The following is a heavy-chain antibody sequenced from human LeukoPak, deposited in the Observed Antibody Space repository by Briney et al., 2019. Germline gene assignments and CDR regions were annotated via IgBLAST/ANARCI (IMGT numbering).Heavy chain of an antibody. CDR3: AKDGSGWYYGMDA. V-gene: IGHV3-30*18. CDR1: GFTFSSYG. J-gene: IGHJ6*02. Sequence: PGRSLRLSCAASGFTFSSYGMHWVRQAPGKGLEWVAVISYDGSNKYYADSVKGRFTISRDNSKNTLYLQMNSLRAEDTAVYYCAKDGSGWYYGMDAWGQGTTVTVSS. CDR2: ISYDGSNK. D-gene: IGHD6-19*01.